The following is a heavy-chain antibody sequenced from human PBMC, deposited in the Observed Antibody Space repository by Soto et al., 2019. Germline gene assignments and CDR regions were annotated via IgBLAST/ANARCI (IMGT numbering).Heavy chain of an antibody. CDR1: GYTFTNYH. Sequence: ASVKVSCKASGYTFTNYHMHGVRQAPGQGFEWMGMINPNGGGTSYAQKFQGRVTMTRDTSTSTVHMELSSLTSEDTAVYYCARYNMHYYSPSEGYFYYGMDVWGQGTTVTVSS. CDR3: ARYNMHYYSPSEGYFYYGMDV. J-gene: IGHJ6*02. D-gene: IGHD3-10*01. V-gene: IGHV1-46*01. CDR2: INPNGGGT.